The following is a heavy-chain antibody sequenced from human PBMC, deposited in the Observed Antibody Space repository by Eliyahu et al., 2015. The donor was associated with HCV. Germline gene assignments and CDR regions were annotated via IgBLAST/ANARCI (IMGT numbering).Heavy chain of an antibody. Sequence: QVQLQQWGAGLLKPSETLSLTCXXYGGXFSGYXWSWIRQPPGKGLEWIGEINHSGSTNYNPSLKXRVTISVDTSKNQFSLKLSSVTAADTAVYYCARGGITIFTRSPFDPWGQGTLVTVSS. CDR3: ARGGITIFTRSPFDP. V-gene: IGHV4-34*01. J-gene: IGHJ5*02. CDR2: INHSGST. CDR1: GGXFSGYX. D-gene: IGHD3-3*01.